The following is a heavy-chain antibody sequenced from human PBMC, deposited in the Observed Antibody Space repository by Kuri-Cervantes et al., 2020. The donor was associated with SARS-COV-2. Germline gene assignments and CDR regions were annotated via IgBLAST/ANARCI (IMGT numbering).Heavy chain of an antibody. CDR3: ARHRSGDRYYYMDV. J-gene: IGHJ6*03. D-gene: IGHD7-27*01. CDR1: GYSISSGYY. Sequence: SETLSLTCAVSGYSISSGYYWGWIRQPPGKGLEWIGSIYHSGSTYYNPSLKSRVTISVDTSKNQFSLKLSSVTAADTAVYYCARHRSGDRYYYMDVWGKGTTVTVSS. CDR2: IYHSGST. V-gene: IGHV4-38-2*01.